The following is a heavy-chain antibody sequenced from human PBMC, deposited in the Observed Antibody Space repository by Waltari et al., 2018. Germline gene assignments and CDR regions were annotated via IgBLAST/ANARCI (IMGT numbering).Heavy chain of an antibody. J-gene: IGHJ3*02. CDR1: GYTLTDIS. CDR2: FDSEDGET. V-gene: IGHV1-24*01. CDR3: ATEDLENVGGGTYAAFHI. Sequence: QVQLVQSGAEVKKPGASVKVSCKVSGYTLTDISIHWVRQAPGKGLEWMGGFDSEDGETNFEQKFQGRFTLTEDTSTETAYLELSSLRSEDTAVYYCATEDLENVGGGTYAAFHIWGQGTMVAVSS. D-gene: IGHD3-16*01.